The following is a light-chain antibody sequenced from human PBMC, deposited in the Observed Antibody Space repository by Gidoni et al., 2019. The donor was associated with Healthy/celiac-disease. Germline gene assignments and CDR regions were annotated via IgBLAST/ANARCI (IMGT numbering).Light chain of an antibody. CDR3: QQRSNWPPLT. CDR2: DAS. V-gene: IGKV3-11*01. Sequence: EIVLTPSPATLSLSPGERATLSSRASQSVSSYLACYQQKPGQAPRLLIYDASNRAPGIPARFSVSGSVTDFTLTISSLEPEDFAVYYCQQRSNWPPLTFGGGTKVEIK. J-gene: IGKJ4*01. CDR1: QSVSSY.